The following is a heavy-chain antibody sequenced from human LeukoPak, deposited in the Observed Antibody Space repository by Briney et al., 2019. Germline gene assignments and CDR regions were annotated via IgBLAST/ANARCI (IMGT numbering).Heavy chain of an antibody. J-gene: IGHJ4*02. CDR2: VSANSGNT. CDR3: ARDVNYAFDY. CDR1: GYTFTRNG. D-gene: IGHD3-16*01. V-gene: IGHV1-18*01. Sequence: GASLTVSCKPSGYTFTRNGISWMRQAPGQGLEWMGWVSANSGNTNYAQKFQGRVTMTADTSTSTAYMELRSLRSDDTAVYYCARDVNYAFDYWGQGTLVTVSS.